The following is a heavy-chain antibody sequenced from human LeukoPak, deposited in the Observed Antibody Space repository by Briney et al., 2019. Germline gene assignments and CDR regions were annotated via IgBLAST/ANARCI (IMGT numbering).Heavy chain of an antibody. Sequence: GGSLRLSCAASGFTFSSYAMSWVRQAPGRGLEWVSVISGSGGSTYYADSVKGRFIISRDNSKNTPNLQMNILRAEDTAVYYGVKDPYDFWSGYPRPIYFDYCGQGTLVTVAS. J-gene: IGHJ4*02. V-gene: IGHV3-23*01. CDR2: ISGSGGST. CDR3: VKDPYDFWSGYPRPIYFDY. CDR1: GFTFSSYA. D-gene: IGHD3-3*01.